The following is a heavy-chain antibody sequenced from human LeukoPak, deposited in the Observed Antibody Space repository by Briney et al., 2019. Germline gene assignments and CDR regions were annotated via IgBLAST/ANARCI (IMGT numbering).Heavy chain of an antibody. V-gene: IGHV4-59*12. CDR2: IYYSGST. J-gene: IGHJ3*02. CDR1: GGSISSYY. CDR3: ARDQDSSSWDDAFDI. Sequence: SETLSLTCTVSGGSISSYYWSWIRQPPGKGLEWIGYIYYSGSTNYNPSLKSRVTISVDTSKNQFSLKLSSVTAADTAVYYCARDQDSSSWDDAFDIWGQGTMVTVSS. D-gene: IGHD6-13*01.